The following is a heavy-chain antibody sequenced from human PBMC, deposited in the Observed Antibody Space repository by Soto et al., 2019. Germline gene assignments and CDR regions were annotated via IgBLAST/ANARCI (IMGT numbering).Heavy chain of an antibody. J-gene: IGHJ5*02. CDR3: ASVEDYGDGWFYP. Sequence: SETLSLTCTVSGGSISSGGYYWSWIRQPPGKGLEWIGYIYYSGSTYYNPSLKSRVTISVDTSKNQFSLKLSSVTAADTAVYYWASVEDYGDGWFYPWGQGTLGTGSS. D-gene: IGHD4-17*01. CDR1: GGSISSGGYY. CDR2: IYYSGST. V-gene: IGHV4-31*03.